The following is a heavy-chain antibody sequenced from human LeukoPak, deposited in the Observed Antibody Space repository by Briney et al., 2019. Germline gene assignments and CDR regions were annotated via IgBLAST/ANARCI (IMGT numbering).Heavy chain of an antibody. CDR3: ARSGDIVATIGRYYYYYGVDV. Sequence: GGSLRLSCAASGFTFSSYAMHWVRQAPGKGLEWVAVISYDGSNKYYADSMKGRFTISRDNSKNTLYLQMNSLRAEDTAVYYCARSGDIVATIGRYYYYYGVDVWGQGTTVTVSS. D-gene: IGHD5-12*01. V-gene: IGHV3-30-3*01. J-gene: IGHJ6*02. CDR2: ISYDGSNK. CDR1: GFTFSSYA.